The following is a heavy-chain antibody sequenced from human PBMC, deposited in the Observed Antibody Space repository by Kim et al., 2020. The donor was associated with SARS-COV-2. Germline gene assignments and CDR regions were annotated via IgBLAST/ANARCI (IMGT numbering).Heavy chain of an antibody. D-gene: IGHD6-19*01. V-gene: IGHV3-23*01. CDR3: AKDLKWLVPRYYYGMDV. Sequence: GGSLRLSCAASGFTFSSYAMSWVRQAPGKGLEWVSAISGSGGSTYYADSVKGRFTISRDNSKNTLYLQMNSLRAEDTAVYYCAKDLKWLVPRYYYGMDVWGQGTTVTVSS. J-gene: IGHJ6*02. CDR2: ISGSGGST. CDR1: GFTFSSYA.